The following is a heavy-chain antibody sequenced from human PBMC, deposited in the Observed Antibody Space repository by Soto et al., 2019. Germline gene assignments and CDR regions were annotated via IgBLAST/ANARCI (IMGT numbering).Heavy chain of an antibody. CDR1: GFTFSTSW. D-gene: IGHD2-15*01. CDR2: INPDGRVT. Sequence: GALRLSCASSGFTFSTSWMHWVRQAPGEGLVWVSRINPDGRVTNYADSVRGRFTISRDNAKNTVSLHMNSLRAEDTAAYYCVRAFSGDSEYWGQGTQVTVSS. CDR3: VRAFSGDSEY. J-gene: IGHJ4*02. V-gene: IGHV3-74*01.